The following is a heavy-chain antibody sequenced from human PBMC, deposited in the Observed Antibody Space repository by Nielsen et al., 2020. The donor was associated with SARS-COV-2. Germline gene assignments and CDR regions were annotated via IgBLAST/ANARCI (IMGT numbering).Heavy chain of an antibody. J-gene: IGHJ4*02. D-gene: IGHD3-22*01. CDR2: ISSSSSYI. Sequence: WIRQPPGKGLEWVSSISSSSSYIYYADSVKGRFTISRDNAKNSLYLQMNSLRAEGTAVYYCARDLRRNYYYDSSGYSGFDYWGQGTLVTVSS. CDR3: ARDLRRNYYYDSSGYSGFDY. V-gene: IGHV3-21*01.